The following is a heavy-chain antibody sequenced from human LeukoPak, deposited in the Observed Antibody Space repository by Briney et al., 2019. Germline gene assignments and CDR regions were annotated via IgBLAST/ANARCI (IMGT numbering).Heavy chain of an antibody. D-gene: IGHD2-15*01. Sequence: ASVKVSCKASGYTFTSYDINRVRQATGQGLEWMGWMNPNSGNTGYAQKFQGRVTMTRNTSITTAYMELSSLRSEDTAVFYCARGAPGSYCSGGSCPYFDYWGQGTLVTVSS. CDR2: MNPNSGNT. V-gene: IGHV1-8*01. CDR1: GYTFTSYD. J-gene: IGHJ4*02. CDR3: ARGAPGSYCSGGSCPYFDY.